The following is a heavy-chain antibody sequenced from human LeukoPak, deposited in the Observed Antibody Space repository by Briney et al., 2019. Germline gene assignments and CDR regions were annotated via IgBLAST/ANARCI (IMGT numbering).Heavy chain of an antibody. CDR3: AKHRVLVVGENDC. CDR2: ISYDGSNK. Sequence: SGGSLRLSCAASGFTFSSYGMHWVRQAPGKGLEWVAVISYDGSNKYYADSVKGRFSISRDNSESTLYLQMNSLRAEDTAVYYCAKHRVLVVGENDCWGQGTQVSVSS. J-gene: IGHJ4*02. D-gene: IGHD3-16*02. CDR1: GFTFSSYG. V-gene: IGHV3-30*18.